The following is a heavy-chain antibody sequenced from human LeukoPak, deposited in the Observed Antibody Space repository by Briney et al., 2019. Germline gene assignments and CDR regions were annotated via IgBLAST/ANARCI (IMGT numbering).Heavy chain of an antibody. J-gene: IGHJ3*02. D-gene: IGHD3-10*01. V-gene: IGHV3-23*01. CDR3: ARVSGSRNYYFGAFDI. Sequence: GGSLRLSCAASGFTFSSYAMSWVRQAPGKGLEWVSAISGSGGSTYYADSVKGRFTISRDNSKNTLYLQMNSLRAEDTAMYYCARVSGSRNYYFGAFDIWGQGTMVTVSS. CDR2: ISGSGGST. CDR1: GFTFSSYA.